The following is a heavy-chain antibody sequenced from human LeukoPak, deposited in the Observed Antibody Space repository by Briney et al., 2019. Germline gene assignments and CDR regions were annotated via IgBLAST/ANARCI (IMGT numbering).Heavy chain of an antibody. CDR2: IIPIFGTA. D-gene: IGHD6-19*01. J-gene: IGHJ4*02. CDR1: GGTFSSYA. V-gene: IGHV1-69*05. Sequence: SVKVSCKASGGTFSSYAISWVRQAPGQGLEGMGGIIPIFGTANYAQKFQGRVTITTDESTSTAYMQLSSLRSEDTAVYYCARGRSGWDGVHDYWGQGTLVTVSS. CDR3: ARGRSGWDGVHDY.